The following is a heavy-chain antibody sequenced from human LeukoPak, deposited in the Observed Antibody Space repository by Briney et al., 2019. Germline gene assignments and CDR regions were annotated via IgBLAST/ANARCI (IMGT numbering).Heavy chain of an antibody. J-gene: IGHJ4*02. Sequence: SGGSLRLSCAASGFTFSSYAMSWVRQAPGKGLEWVSAISGSGGSTYYADSVKGRFTISRDNSKNTLYLQMNSLRAEDTAVYYCAKDSSASIAARPHPGGAYYFDYWGQGTLVTVSS. CDR3: AKDSSASIAARPHPGGAYYFDY. V-gene: IGHV3-23*01. D-gene: IGHD6-6*01. CDR2: ISGSGGST. CDR1: GFTFSSYA.